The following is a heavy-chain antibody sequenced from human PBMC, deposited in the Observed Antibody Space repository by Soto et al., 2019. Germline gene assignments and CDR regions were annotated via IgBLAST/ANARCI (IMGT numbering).Heavy chain of an antibody. V-gene: IGHV4-31*03. D-gene: IGHD2-15*01. CDR1: GGSISSGGYY. J-gene: IGHJ5*02. CDR2: IYYSGST. Sequence: PSETLSLTCTVSGGSISSGGYYWSWIRQHPGKGLEWIGYIYYSGSTYYNPSLKSRVTISVDTSKNQFSLKLSSVTAADTAVYYCARVTVVAATRWVDPWGQGTPVAVAP. CDR3: ARVTVVAATRWVDP.